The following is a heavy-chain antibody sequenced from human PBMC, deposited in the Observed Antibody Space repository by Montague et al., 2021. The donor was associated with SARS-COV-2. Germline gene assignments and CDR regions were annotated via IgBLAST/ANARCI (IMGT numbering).Heavy chain of an antibody. CDR1: GDSVSSNSAA. CDR3: ARDLKPPGDILTGYLPYYYYMDV. V-gene: IGHV6-1*01. Sequence: CAISGDSVSSNSAAWNWIRQSPSRGLEWLGRTYYRSKWYNDYAVSVKSRITINPDTSKNQFSLQLNSVTPEDTTVYYCARDLKPPGDILTGYLPYYYYMDVGGKGTTVTVSS. J-gene: IGHJ6*03. D-gene: IGHD3-9*01. CDR2: TYYRSKWYN.